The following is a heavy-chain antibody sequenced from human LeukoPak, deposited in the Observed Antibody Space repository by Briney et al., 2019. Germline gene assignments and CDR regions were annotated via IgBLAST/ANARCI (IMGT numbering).Heavy chain of an antibody. J-gene: IGHJ4*02. D-gene: IGHD2-21*01. V-gene: IGHV3-74*01. CDR1: GFSFSSYW. Sequence: GGSLRLSCATSGFSFSSYWMHWVRQAPGKGLVWVSGIYYDGSTTIYADSVKGRFTISRDNAKNTLYLQMNSLRAEDTAVYFCARVIVTYYFFDSWAREPRSPSPQ. CDR2: IYYDGSTT. CDR3: ARVIVTYYFFDS.